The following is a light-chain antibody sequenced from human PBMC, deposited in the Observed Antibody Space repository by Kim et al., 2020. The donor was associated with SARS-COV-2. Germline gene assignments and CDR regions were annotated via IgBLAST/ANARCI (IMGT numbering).Light chain of an antibody. CDR1: QVISCA. V-gene: IGKV1-13*02. CDR3: QQFNSYPLT. J-gene: IGKJ4*01. CDR2: DSS. Sequence: ASVGDRVTIPCQASQVISCALAWYQQKPGKAPKLLIYDSSSLQSGVPSRFSGRGSGTDFTLTISSLQPEDFATYYCQQFNSYPLTFGGGTKVDIK.